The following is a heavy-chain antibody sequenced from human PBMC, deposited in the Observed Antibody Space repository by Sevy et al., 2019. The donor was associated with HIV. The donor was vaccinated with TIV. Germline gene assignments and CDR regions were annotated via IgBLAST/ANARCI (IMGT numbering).Heavy chain of an antibody. CDR2: VYPNSGGT. V-gene: IGHV1-2*06. J-gene: IGHJ6*02. CDR1: GYTFTGDY. Sequence: VSVKVSCKASGYTFTGDYLHWVRQAPGQGLEWMGRVYPNSGGTNYARKFQGRVTMTRDTSISTAYMELSRLRFDDTAVYYCARDGGGGTTNSGMDVWGQGTTVTVSS. D-gene: IGHD2-15*01. CDR3: ARDGGGGTTNSGMDV.